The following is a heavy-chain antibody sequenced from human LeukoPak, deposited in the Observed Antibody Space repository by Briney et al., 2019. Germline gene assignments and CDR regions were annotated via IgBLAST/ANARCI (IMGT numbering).Heavy chain of an antibody. CDR1: GGSISSYY. J-gene: IGHJ4*02. CDR3: ASMIAAAGMGYFDY. V-gene: IGHV4-59*01. CDR2: IYYSGST. D-gene: IGHD6-13*01. Sequence: PSETLSLTCTVSGGSISSYYWSWIRQPPGMGLEWIGYIYYSGSTNYNPSLKSRVTISVDTSKNQFSLKLSSVTAADTAVYYCASMIAAAGMGYFDYWGQGTLVTVSS.